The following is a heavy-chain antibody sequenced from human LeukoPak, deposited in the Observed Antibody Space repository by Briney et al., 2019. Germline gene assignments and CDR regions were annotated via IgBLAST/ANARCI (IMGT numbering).Heavy chain of an antibody. V-gene: IGHV3-48*03. Sequence: GGSLRLSCAASGFTFGSYEMNWVRQAPGKGLEWVSYISSSGSTIYYADSVKGRFTISRDNAKNSLYLQMNSLRAEDTAVYYCARELSAAAGCFDYWGQGTLVTVSS. D-gene: IGHD6-13*01. CDR3: ARELSAAAGCFDY. J-gene: IGHJ4*02. CDR2: ISSSGSTI. CDR1: GFTFGSYE.